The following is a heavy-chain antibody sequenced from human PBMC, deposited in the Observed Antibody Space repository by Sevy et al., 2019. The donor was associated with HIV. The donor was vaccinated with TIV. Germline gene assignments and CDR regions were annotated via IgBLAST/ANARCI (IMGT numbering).Heavy chain of an antibody. CDR2: ISYDGSNK. CDR1: GFTFSSYA. V-gene: IGHV3-30-3*01. D-gene: IGHD1-26*01. J-gene: IGHJ4*02. CDR3: ARDSIVGATGGDFDY. Sequence: GESLKISCAASGFTFSSYAMHWVRQAPGKGLEWVAVISYDGSNKCYADSVKGRFTISRDNSKNTLYLQMNSLRAEDTAVYYCARDSIVGATGGDFDYWGQGTLVTVSS.